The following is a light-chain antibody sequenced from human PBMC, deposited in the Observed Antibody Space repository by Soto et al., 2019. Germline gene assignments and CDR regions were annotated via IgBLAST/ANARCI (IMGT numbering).Light chain of an antibody. J-gene: IGLJ1*01. Sequence: QSVRAQPPSVSGTPGQRVTISCSGSSSNIGKNTVSWYQQLPGAAPKPLISTDNQRPSGVPDRFSGSKSGTSASLAISGLQSEDEADYYCAAWDNSLNGHVFGTGTKVTVL. CDR1: SSNIGKNT. V-gene: IGLV1-44*01. CDR3: AAWDNSLNGHV. CDR2: TDN.